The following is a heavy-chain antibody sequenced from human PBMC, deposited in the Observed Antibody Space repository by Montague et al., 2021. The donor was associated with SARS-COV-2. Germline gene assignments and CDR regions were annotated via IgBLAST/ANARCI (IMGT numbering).Heavy chain of an antibody. J-gene: IGHJ6*02. Sequence: CAISGDSVSSNSATWNWVRQSPSRGLEWLGRTYYRSKWYNDYAVXXRCRVTINPDTSKNQFSLQLNSVTSEDTAIYYCTSGREGNYNVMDVWGQGTTVTVPS. CDR2: TYYRSKWYN. CDR3: TSGREGNYNVMDV. CDR1: GDSVSSNSAT. V-gene: IGHV6-1*01. D-gene: IGHD1-1*01.